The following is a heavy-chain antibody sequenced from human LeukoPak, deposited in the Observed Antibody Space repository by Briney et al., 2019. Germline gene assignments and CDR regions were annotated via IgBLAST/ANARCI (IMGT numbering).Heavy chain of an antibody. D-gene: IGHD7-27*01. J-gene: IGHJ4*02. Sequence: GGSLRLSCAASGFIFSSYAMHWVRQAPGKGLEYVSAITSNGGTTYYADSVKGRFTISRDNSKNTLYLQMGSLRAEDTALYYCSRELSWGPSDRWGQGTLVTVSS. CDR1: GFIFSSYA. V-gene: IGHV3-64*02. CDR2: ITSNGGTT. CDR3: SRELSWGPSDR.